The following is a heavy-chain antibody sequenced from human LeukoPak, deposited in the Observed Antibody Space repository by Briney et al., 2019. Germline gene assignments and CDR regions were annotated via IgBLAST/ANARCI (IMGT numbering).Heavy chain of an antibody. D-gene: IGHD2-2*01. Sequence: PSETLSLTCTVSGGSTSSSSYYWGWIRQPPGKGLEWIGSIYYSGSTYYNPSLKSRVTISVDTSKNQFSLKLSSVTAADTAVYYCARGLKDIVVVPAAMSYYYYYMDVWGKGTTVTISS. J-gene: IGHJ6*03. CDR3: ARGLKDIVVVPAAMSYYYYYMDV. V-gene: IGHV4-39*07. CDR1: GGSTSSSSYY. CDR2: IYYSGST.